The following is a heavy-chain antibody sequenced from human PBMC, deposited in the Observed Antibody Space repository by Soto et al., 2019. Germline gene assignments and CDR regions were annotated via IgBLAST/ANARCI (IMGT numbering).Heavy chain of an antibody. V-gene: IGHV1-2*02. J-gene: IGHJ4*02. CDR2: INGNTGHT. CDR3: ARERKWEPLPY. CDR1: GYTFTGYY. Sequence: GASVKVSCKASGYTFTGYYMHWVRQAPGQGLEWMGWINGNTGHTIYAMNLEDRLTISTDTSTSTAYMELRSLKSDDTAVYYCARERKWEPLPYWGQGTLVTVSS. D-gene: IGHD1-26*01.